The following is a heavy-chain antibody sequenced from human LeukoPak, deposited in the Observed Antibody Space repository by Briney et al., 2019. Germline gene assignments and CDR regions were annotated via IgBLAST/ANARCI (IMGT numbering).Heavy chain of an antibody. CDR2: INTNTGNP. V-gene: IGHV7-4-1*02. J-gene: IGHJ4*02. CDR1: GYTFNTYG. D-gene: IGHD3-16*02. CDR3: ARAFQSLGGLSLPDY. Sequence: ASVKVSCKASGYTFNTYGMNWVRQAPGQGLEWMGWINTNTGNPTYAQGFTGRFVFSLDTSVSTTYLQISSLKAEDTAVYYCARAFQSLGGLSLPDYWGQGTLVTVSS.